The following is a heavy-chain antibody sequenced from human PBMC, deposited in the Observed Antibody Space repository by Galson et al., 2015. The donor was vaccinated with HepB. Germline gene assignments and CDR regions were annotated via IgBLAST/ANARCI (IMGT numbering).Heavy chain of an antibody. D-gene: IGHD3-16*01. CDR2: IRYDGSSK. Sequence: SLRLSCAVSGFNFSSSDMHWVREAPGKGLKWVAVIRYDGSSKYYRDSVKGRFSISRDKSKNTLYLQMNSLRVEDTAVYYCVLDVRGHDGVDVWGQGTRVTVSS. CDR3: VLDVRGHDGVDV. V-gene: IGHV3-30*12. J-gene: IGHJ3*01. CDR1: GFNFSSSD.